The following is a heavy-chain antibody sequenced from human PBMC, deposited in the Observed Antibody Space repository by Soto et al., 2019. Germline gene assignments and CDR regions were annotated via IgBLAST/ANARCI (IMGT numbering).Heavy chain of an antibody. CDR2: IIPILGIA. CDR1: GGTFSSYT. CDR3: ARWADYGDYPLLY. Sequence: QVQLVQSGAEVKKPGSSVKVSCKASGGTFSSYTISWVRQAPGQGLEWMGRIIPILGIANYAQKFQGRVTITADKSTSTAYMELSSLRSEDTAVYYCARWADYGDYPLLYWGQGTLVTVSS. V-gene: IGHV1-69*02. J-gene: IGHJ4*02. D-gene: IGHD4-17*01.